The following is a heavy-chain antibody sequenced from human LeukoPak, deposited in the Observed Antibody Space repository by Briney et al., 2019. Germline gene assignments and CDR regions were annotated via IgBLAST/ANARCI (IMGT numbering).Heavy chain of an antibody. J-gene: IGHJ4*02. D-gene: IGHD3-16*02. Sequence: GGSLRLSCAASGFTFSSYAMSWVRQAPGKGLEWVSVIYNDGSTYYADAVKGRFTISRDNSKNTVDLLVNSLRAEDTAVYYCARVWELSYDYWGQGTLVTVSS. CDR3: ARVWELSYDY. CDR1: GFTFSSYA. V-gene: IGHV3-53*01. CDR2: IYNDGST.